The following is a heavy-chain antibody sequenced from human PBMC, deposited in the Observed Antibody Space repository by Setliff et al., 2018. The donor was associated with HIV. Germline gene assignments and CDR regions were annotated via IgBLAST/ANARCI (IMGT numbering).Heavy chain of an antibody. Sequence: SVKVSCKASGGTFSSYAISWVRQAPGQGLEWMGRIIPMFGTANYAQNFQDRVTITAYKSTSTAYMELSSLRSDDTAVYYCAGYALRYFDWLGSWFDPWGQGTLVTVSS. CDR3: AGYALRYFDWLGSWFDP. CDR1: GGTFSSYA. V-gene: IGHV1-69*06. D-gene: IGHD3-9*01. J-gene: IGHJ5*02. CDR2: IIPMFGTA.